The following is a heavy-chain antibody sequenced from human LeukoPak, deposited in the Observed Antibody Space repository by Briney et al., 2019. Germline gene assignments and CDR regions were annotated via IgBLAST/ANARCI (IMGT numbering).Heavy chain of an antibody. Sequence: GGSLRLSCAASGFTLSSYEMNWVRLAPGKGLEWISYISRTGNSIYYADSVKGRFTISRDSAKNSLYLQMNSLRAEDAAVYYCARGPYSSNWYVDYWGQGTLVTVAS. CDR1: GFTLSSYE. J-gene: IGHJ4*02. D-gene: IGHD6-13*01. CDR3: ARGPYSSNWYVDY. CDR2: ISRTGNSI. V-gene: IGHV3-48*03.